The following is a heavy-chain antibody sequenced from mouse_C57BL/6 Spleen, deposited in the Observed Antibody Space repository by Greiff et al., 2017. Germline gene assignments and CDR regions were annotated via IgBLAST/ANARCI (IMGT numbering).Heavy chain of an antibody. J-gene: IGHJ1*03. CDR2: IYWDDDK. Sequence: QVTLKESGPGILQSSQTLSLTCPFSGFSLSTSGMGVSWLRQPSGKGLEWLAHIYWDDDKRYNPSLKRRLTISKDTSRNQVFLKSTSVDTADTATYYCARITTVVDWYFDVWGTGTTVTVSS. CDR3: ARITTVVDWYFDV. V-gene: IGHV8-12*01. D-gene: IGHD1-1*01. CDR1: GFSLSTSGMG.